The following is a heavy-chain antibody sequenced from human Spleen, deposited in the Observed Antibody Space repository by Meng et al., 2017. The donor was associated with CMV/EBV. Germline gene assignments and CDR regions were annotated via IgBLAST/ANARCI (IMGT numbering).Heavy chain of an antibody. Sequence: SLKISCAASGFTFDDYAMHWVRQAPGKGLEWVSGISWNSGSIGYADSVKGRFTISRDNAKNSLYLQMNTLTPEDTALYCCAKDLQYFYDAGDYAGAGFDSWGQGTLVTVSS. V-gene: IGHV3-9*01. CDR3: AKDLQYFYDAGDYAGAGFDS. CDR1: GFTFDDYA. D-gene: IGHD3-16*01. CDR2: ISWNSGSI. J-gene: IGHJ4*02.